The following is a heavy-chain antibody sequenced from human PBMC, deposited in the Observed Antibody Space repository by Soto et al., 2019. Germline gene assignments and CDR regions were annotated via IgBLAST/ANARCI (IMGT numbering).Heavy chain of an antibody. Sequence: QVQLVQSGAEAKKPGASVKVSCNASGYTFTSYAMHWVRQAPGQRLEWLGWINAGNGNTKYSQKFQGRVTITRDTSASTAYMEMSSLRSEDTAVYYCARSIVVVTALDYWGQGTLVTVSS. CDR3: ARSIVVVTALDY. D-gene: IGHD2-21*02. CDR1: GYTFTSYA. V-gene: IGHV1-3*01. CDR2: INAGNGNT. J-gene: IGHJ4*02.